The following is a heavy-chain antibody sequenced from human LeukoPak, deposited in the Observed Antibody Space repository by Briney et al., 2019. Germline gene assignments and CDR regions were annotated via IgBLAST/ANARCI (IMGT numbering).Heavy chain of an antibody. CDR2: ISDSGGST. J-gene: IGHJ3*02. V-gene: IGHV3-23*01. CDR3: AKDHGLGYCSSTNCDRGAFEI. Sequence: GGTLRLTCAASGFTFSSYDMSWFRQDPARGREGVSGISDSGGSTYYADSVKGRFTISRDNSKNTLYLQLNSLRAEDTAVYYCAKDHGLGYCSSTNCDRGAFEIWGQGTMVTVSS. CDR1: GFTFSSYD. D-gene: IGHD2-2*02.